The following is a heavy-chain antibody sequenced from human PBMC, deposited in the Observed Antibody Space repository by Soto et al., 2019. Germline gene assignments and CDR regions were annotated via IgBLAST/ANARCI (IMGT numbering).Heavy chain of an antibody. D-gene: IGHD5-18*01. Sequence: GSLSLSCAASGFTFSSYAMSWVRQAPGKGLEWVSAISGSGGSTYYADSVKGRFTISRDNSKNTLYLQMNSLRAEDTAVYYCASSETAMVTYYYYYGMDVWGQGTTVTVS. J-gene: IGHJ6*02. CDR2: ISGSGGST. CDR1: GFTFSSYA. CDR3: ASSETAMVTYYYYYGMDV. V-gene: IGHV3-23*01.